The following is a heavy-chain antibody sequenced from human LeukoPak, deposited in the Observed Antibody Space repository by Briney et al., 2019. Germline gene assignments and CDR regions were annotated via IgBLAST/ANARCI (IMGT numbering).Heavy chain of an antibody. V-gene: IGHV4-30-4*01. D-gene: IGHD2-15*01. Sequence: PSETLSLTFTVSGGSISSGDYYWSWIRQPPGKGLEWIGYIYYSGSTYYNPSLKSRVTISVDTSKNQFSLKLSSVTAADTAVYYCARENCSGGSCYVDYWGQGTLVTVSS. CDR1: GGSISSGDYY. J-gene: IGHJ4*02. CDR2: IYYSGST. CDR3: ARENCSGGSCYVDY.